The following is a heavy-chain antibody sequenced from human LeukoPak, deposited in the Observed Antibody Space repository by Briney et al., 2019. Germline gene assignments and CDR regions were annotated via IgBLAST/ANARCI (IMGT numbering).Heavy chain of an antibody. CDR2: VDPEDGET. D-gene: IGHD3-3*01. CDR1: GYTFSDYF. CDR3: AANDFSQSNFDS. V-gene: IGHV1-69-2*01. Sequence: AIVKISCKASGYTFSDYFIHWLQQAPGKGLEWMGRVDPEDGETKYAEKFQGRVIITADTSTDTAYMELSSLTSDDTAVYYCAANDFSQSNFDSWGQGTLVTVSS. J-gene: IGHJ4*02.